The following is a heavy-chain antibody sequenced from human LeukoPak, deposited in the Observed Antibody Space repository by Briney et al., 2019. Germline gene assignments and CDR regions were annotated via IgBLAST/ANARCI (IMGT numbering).Heavy chain of an antibody. CDR3: ARDGSGPGWFDP. Sequence: ASVKVSCKASGGTFSSYAISWVRQAPGQGLEWMGGIIPIFGTANYAQKFQGRVTITADESTSTAYMELSSLRSEDTAVYYCARDGSGPGWFDPWGQGTLVTVSS. V-gene: IGHV1-69*01. J-gene: IGHJ5*02. CDR1: GGTFSSYA. CDR2: IIPIFGTA.